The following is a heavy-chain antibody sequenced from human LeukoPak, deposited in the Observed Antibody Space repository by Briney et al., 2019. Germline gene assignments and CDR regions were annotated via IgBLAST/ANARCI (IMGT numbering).Heavy chain of an antibody. J-gene: IGHJ6*02. D-gene: IGHD5-18*01. Sequence: ASVKVSCKASGYTFTSYAISWVRQAPGQGLEWMGWISSYNGNTKYAQKVQGRVTMTTDTSTSTAYMELRSLRSDDTAVYYCARGYSYGSDYYYGMDAWGQGTTVTVSS. CDR2: ISSYNGNT. V-gene: IGHV1-18*01. CDR3: ARGYSYGSDYYYGMDA. CDR1: GYTFTSYA.